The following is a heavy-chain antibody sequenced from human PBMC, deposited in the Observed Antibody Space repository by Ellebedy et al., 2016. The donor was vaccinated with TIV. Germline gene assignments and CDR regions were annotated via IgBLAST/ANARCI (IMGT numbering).Heavy chain of an antibody. CDR2: IYPGDSDT. D-gene: IGHD3-3*02. CDR1: GYSCTDYW. J-gene: IGHJ4*02. Sequence: KVSCKGSGYSCTDYWIGWVRHMPGKGLEWMGIIYPGDSDTRYSPSFQGQVTISVDKSINTAYLQWGSLKASDTAMYYCATSAFYSRCYYFDYWGQGTLVTVSS. V-gene: IGHV5-51*01. CDR3: ATSAFYSRCYYFDY.